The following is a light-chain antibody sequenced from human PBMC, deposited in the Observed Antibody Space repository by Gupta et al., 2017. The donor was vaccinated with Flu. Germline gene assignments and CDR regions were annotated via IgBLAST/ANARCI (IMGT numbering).Light chain of an antibody. J-gene: IGKJ4*01. CDR2: GAS. CDR3: QHENNCPIA. Sequence: PANLSGSRGEGATRSCRAREGIKGDLEWFQQRPGQAPRLLIYGASTRANGLPDRFSGSGSGTEFTLTISGRQSEDFAVYYCQHENNCPIAFGRGTHFEI. V-gene: IGKV3-15*01. CDR1: EGIKGD.